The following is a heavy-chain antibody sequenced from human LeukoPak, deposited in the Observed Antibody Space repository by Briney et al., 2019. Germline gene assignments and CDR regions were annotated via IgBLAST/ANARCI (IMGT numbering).Heavy chain of an antibody. V-gene: IGHV3-73*01. CDR1: GFTFSGSA. CDR3: TRSSSGSSNYYYYYYMDV. D-gene: IGHD1-26*01. Sequence: TGGSLRLSCAASGFTFSGSAMHWVRQASGKGLEWVGRIRSKANSYATTYAASVKGRFTISGDDSKNTAYLQMNSLKTEDTAVYYCTRSSSGSSNYYYYYYMDVWGKGTTVTVSS. J-gene: IGHJ6*03. CDR2: IRSKANSYAT.